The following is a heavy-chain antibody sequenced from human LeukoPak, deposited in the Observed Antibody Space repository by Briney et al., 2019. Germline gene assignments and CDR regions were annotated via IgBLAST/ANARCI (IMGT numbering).Heavy chain of an antibody. Sequence: GGSLRLSCAASGFTFSSYWMSWVRQAPGKGLEWVANIKQDGSEKYYVDSVKGRFTISRDNAKNSLYLQMNSLRAEDTAVYYCAHLANCGGDCYGGYFDYWGQGTLVTVSS. CDR2: IKQDGSEK. CDR1: GFTFSSYW. CDR3: AHLANCGGDCYGGYFDY. V-gene: IGHV3-7*01. J-gene: IGHJ4*02. D-gene: IGHD2-21*01.